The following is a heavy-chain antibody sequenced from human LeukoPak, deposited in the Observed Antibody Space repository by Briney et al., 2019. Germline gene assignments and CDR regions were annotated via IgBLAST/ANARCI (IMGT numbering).Heavy chain of an antibody. CDR2: ISGSGGST. J-gene: IGHJ1*01. CDR1: GFTFSSYA. Sequence: GGSLRLSCAASGFTFSSYAMSWVRQAPGKGLEWVSAISGSGGSTYYADSVKGRFTISRDNSKNTLYLQMNSLRAEDTAVYYCAKARYRSSTSCPETEYFQHWGQGTLVTVSS. CDR3: AKARYRSSTSCPETEYFQH. D-gene: IGHD2-2*01. V-gene: IGHV3-23*01.